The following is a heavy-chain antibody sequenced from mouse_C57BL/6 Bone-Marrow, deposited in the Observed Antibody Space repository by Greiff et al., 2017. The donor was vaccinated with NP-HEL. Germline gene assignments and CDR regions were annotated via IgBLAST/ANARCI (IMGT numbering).Heavy chain of an antibody. V-gene: IGHV10-1*01. J-gene: IGHJ3*01. Sequence: EVKLMESGGGLVQPKGSLKLSCAASGFSFNTYAMNWVRQAPGKGLEWVARIRSKSNNYATYYADSVKDRFTISRDDSESMLYLQMNNLKTEDTAMYYCVPGGAWFAYWGQGTLVTVSA. D-gene: IGHD1-1*02. CDR1: GFSFNTYA. CDR3: VPGGAWFAY. CDR2: IRSKSNNYAT.